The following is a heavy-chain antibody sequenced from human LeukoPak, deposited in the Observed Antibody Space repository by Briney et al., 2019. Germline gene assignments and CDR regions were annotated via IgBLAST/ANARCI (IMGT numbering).Heavy chain of an antibody. J-gene: IGHJ2*01. CDR2: IYTSGST. CDR3: ARVSGRFTWYFDL. Sequence: PSETLSLTCTVSGGSISSGSFYWRWIRQPAGKGLEWIGRIYTSGSTNYNPSLKSRVTISVDTSKNQFSLKLSSVTAADTAVYYCARVSGRFTWYFDLWGRGTLVTVSS. CDR1: GGSISSGSFY. V-gene: IGHV4-61*02.